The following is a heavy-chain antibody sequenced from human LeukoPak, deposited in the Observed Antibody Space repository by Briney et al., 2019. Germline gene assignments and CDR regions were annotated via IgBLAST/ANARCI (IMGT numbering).Heavy chain of an antibody. J-gene: IGHJ4*02. D-gene: IGHD4-17*01. Sequence: AGGSLRLSCAASGFTFTTYAMTWVRQAPGKALEWVSDRSSDGGSTYYADSVMVRFTISRDKSKNTLYQQMNSLRADDTVVYYCAKGVSGDYGGCLEYWGQGTLVSVSS. CDR3: AKGVSGDYGGCLEY. V-gene: IGHV3-23*01. CDR1: GFTFTTYA. CDR2: RSSDGGST.